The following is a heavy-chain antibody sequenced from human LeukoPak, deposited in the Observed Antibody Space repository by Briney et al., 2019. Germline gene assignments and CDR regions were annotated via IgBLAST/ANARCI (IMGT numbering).Heavy chain of an antibody. J-gene: IGHJ3*02. V-gene: IGHV1-8*03. D-gene: IGHD3-10*01. CDR2: MNPNSGNT. CDR1: GYTFTSYD. CDR3: ARGAGRGSGANDAFDI. Sequence: ASVKVSCKASGYTFTSYDINWVRQATGQGLEWMGWMNPNSGNTGYAQKFQGRVTITRNTSISTAYMELSSLRSEDTAVYYCARGAGRGSGANDAFDIWGQGTMVTVSS.